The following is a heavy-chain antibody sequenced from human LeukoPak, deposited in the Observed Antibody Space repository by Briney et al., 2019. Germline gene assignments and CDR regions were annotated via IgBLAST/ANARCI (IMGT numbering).Heavy chain of an antibody. CDR2: IYTSGST. V-gene: IGHV4-4*07. CDR1: GGSISSYY. D-gene: IGHD6-19*01. Sequence: SEILSLTCTVSGGSISSYYWSWIRQPAGKGLEWIGRIYTSGSTNYNPSLKSRVTMSVDTSKNQFSLKLSSVTAADTAVYYCARATNSGWFHSVDAFDIWGQGTMVTVSS. J-gene: IGHJ3*02. CDR3: ARATNSGWFHSVDAFDI.